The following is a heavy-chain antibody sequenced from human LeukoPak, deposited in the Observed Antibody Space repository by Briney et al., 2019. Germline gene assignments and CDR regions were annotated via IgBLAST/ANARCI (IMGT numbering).Heavy chain of an antibody. CDR1: GYTFTGYY. CDR2: INPNSGGT. CDR3: ARASQVAYCSSTSCQNWFDP. V-gene: IGHV1-2*06. J-gene: IGHJ5*02. D-gene: IGHD2-2*01. Sequence: ASVKVSCKASGYTFTGYYMHWVRQAPGQGLEWMGRINPNSGGTNYAQKFQGRVTMTRNTSISTAYMELSSLRSEDTAVYYCARASQVAYCSSTSCQNWFDPWGQGTLVTVSS.